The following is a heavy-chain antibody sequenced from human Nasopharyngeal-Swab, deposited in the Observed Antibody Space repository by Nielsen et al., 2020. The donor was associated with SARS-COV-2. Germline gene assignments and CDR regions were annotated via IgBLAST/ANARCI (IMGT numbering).Heavy chain of an antibody. D-gene: IGHD6-13*01. J-gene: IGHJ5*02. CDR2: IIPILGIA. V-gene: IGHV1-69*02. CDR1: GGTFSSYT. CDR3: ARYNSSWYPVGKYWFDP. Sequence: SVKVSCKASGGTFSSYTISWVRQAPGQGLEWMGRIIPILGIANYAQKFQGRVTITADKSTTTAYMELSSLRSEDTAVYYCARYNSSWYPVGKYWFDPWGQGTLVTVSS.